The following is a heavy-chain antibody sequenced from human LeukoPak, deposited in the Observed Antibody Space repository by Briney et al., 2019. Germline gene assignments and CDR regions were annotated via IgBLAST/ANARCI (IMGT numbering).Heavy chain of an antibody. Sequence: GGSLRLSCAASGFTFSSHAMSWVRQAPGKGLEWVSSLSGSGGSTYHADSVKGRFSISRDNSKNTLYLQLNSLRAEDTAVYYCAKGGSTSRATTSRVVFGYYYYMDVWGKGTPVTVSS. CDR1: GFTFSSHA. J-gene: IGHJ6*03. V-gene: IGHV3-23*01. D-gene: IGHD4-17*01. CDR2: LSGSGGST. CDR3: AKGGSTSRATTSRVVFGYYYYMDV.